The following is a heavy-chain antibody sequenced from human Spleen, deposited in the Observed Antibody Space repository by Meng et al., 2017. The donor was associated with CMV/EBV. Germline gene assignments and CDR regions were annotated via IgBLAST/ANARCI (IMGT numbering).Heavy chain of an antibody. Sequence: SLKISCEASGFTFSDYYMNWVRQAPGKGLEWVSGISWNGGSIGYADSVKGRFTISRDNAKNSLFLQMNSLRAEDTALYYCAKGPRLPSLYDAFDIWGQGTMVTVSS. J-gene: IGHJ3*02. V-gene: IGHV3-9*01. CDR1: GFTFSDYY. CDR3: AKGPRLPSLYDAFDI. CDR2: ISWNGGSI. D-gene: IGHD2-15*01.